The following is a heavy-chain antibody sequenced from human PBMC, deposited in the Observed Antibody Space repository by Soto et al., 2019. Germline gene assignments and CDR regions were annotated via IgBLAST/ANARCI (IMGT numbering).Heavy chain of an antibody. V-gene: IGHV3-33*01. Sequence: PGGSLRLSCAASGFTFSSYGMHWVRQAPGKGLEWVAVIWYDGGNKYYADSVKGRFTISRDNSKNTLYLQMNSLRAEDTAVYYCARDLTVTLMAHRFDPWGQGTLVTVSS. D-gene: IGHD1-20*01. J-gene: IGHJ5*02. CDR2: IWYDGGNK. CDR1: GFTFSSYG. CDR3: ARDLTVTLMAHRFDP.